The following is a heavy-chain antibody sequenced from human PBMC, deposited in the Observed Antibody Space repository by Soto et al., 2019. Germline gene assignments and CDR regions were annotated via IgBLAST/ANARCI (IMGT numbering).Heavy chain of an antibody. CDR1: GFTFSSYG. V-gene: IGHV3-30*03. Sequence: PGGSLRLSCAASGFTFSSYGMHWVRQAPGKGLEWVAVISYDGSNKYYADSVKGRFTISRDNSKNTLYLQMNSLRAEDTAVYYCALPPPPGYSSGWYPYFDYWGQGTLVTVSS. J-gene: IGHJ4*02. D-gene: IGHD6-19*01. CDR2: ISYDGSNK. CDR3: ALPPPPGYSSGWYPYFDY.